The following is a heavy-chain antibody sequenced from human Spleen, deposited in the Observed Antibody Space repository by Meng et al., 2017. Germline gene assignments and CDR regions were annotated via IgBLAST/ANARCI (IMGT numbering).Heavy chain of an antibody. CDR3: ATGAAAADH. Sequence: GESLKISCAVSGVSFSDSDIHWVRQASGKGLEWVGRIKSNSDGGTTDYAAPVKGRFTISRDDSKNTLYLQMNSLITEDTAVYFCATGAAAADHWGQGTLVTVSS. V-gene: IGHV3-15*01. D-gene: IGHD6-13*01. J-gene: IGHJ4*02. CDR1: GVSFSDSD. CDR2: IKSNSDGGTT.